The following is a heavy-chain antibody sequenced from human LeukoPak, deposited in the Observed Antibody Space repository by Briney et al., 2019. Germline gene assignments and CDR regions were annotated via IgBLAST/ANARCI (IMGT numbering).Heavy chain of an antibody. J-gene: IGHJ6*03. Sequence: GGSLTLSCALSGFTFSSYGLSCVRQPPRKGREWVSAISGSGRSTYHADSVKARFTISRDNSKNTLYLKTNSLRAEDTAVYYCAKSLESTNYYYHMDVWGKGTTVTISS. V-gene: IGHV3-23*01. CDR3: AKSLESTNYYYHMDV. CDR2: ISGSGRST. CDR1: GFTFSSYG. D-gene: IGHD2-2*01.